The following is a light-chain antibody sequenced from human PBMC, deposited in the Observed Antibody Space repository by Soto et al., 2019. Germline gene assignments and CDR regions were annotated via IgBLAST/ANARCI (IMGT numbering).Light chain of an antibody. Sequence: QSVLTQPASVSGSPGQSITISCTGTSSDVGGYNYVSWYQQHPGKAPKLMIYDVSNRPSGVSNRFSGSKSGNTASLTISGLQAEDEADYYCSSYTSSSPWEFGGGTQLTVL. V-gene: IGLV2-14*01. CDR1: SSDVGGYNY. CDR3: SSYTSSSPWE. J-gene: IGLJ3*02. CDR2: DVS.